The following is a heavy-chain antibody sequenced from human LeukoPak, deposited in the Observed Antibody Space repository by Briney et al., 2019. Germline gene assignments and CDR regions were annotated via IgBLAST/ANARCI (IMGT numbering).Heavy chain of an antibody. CDR3: ATGPHYDLLPF. CDR2: FDTGSGEI. D-gene: IGHD3-9*01. V-gene: IGHV1-24*01. CDR1: GYSITELS. J-gene: IGHJ4*02. Sequence: ASVKVSCKVSGYSITELSTHWVRQAAGKGREWMGGFDTGSGEIIYEQKFQDRVTMTEDTSTDTAYTELSSLRSEDTALYYCATGPHYDLLPFWGQGTLVTVSS.